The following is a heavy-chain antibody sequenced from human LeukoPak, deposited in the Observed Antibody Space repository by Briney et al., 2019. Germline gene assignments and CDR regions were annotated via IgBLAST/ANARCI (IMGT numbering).Heavy chain of an antibody. J-gene: IGHJ4*02. D-gene: IGHD1-26*01. CDR1: CGSISSSSYY. CDR3: ARYSGSYGVGFDY. CDR2: IYYSGST. Sequence: PSATLSLICPVSCGSISSSSYYWGWIRQPPGKGLEWIGGIYYSGSTYYNPSLKRRVTISVDTSKNQFSLKLSSVTAADTAVYYCARYSGSYGVGFDYWGQGTLVTVSS. V-gene: IGHV4-39*01.